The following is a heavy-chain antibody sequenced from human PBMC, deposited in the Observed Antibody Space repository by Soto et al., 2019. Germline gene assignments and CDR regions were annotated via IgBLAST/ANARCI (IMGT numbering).Heavy chain of an antibody. CDR1: GFTFSSYG. V-gene: IGHV3-30*18. D-gene: IGHD3-22*01. Sequence: RLSCAASGFTFSSYGMHWVRQAPGKGLEWVAVISYDGSNKYYADSVKGRFTISRDNSKNTLYLQMNSLRAEDTAVYYCAKSRGVYYDSSGPDYWGQGTLVTVSS. CDR2: ISYDGSNK. J-gene: IGHJ4*02. CDR3: AKSRGVYYDSSGPDY.